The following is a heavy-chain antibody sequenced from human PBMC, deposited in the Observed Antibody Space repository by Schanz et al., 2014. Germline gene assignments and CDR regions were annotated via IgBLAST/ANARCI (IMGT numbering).Heavy chain of an antibody. CDR3: AKGQGAVINNCSFDL. V-gene: IGHV3-23*01. J-gene: IGHJ2*01. CDR2: ISNGGGGYI. CDR1: GFTFRGYA. Sequence: EVQLLESGGDLVQPGGSLRLSCVVSGFTFRGYAMSWVRQAPGKGLQWVSTISNGGGGYISYADFVKGRFTISRDNAMKTLSLQMNGLRADDSATYDCAKGQGAVINNCSFDLWGRGTLVTVSS. D-gene: IGHD2-21*01.